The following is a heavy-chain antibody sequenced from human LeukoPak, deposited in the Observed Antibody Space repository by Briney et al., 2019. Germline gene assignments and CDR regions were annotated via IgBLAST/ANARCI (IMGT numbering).Heavy chain of an antibody. CDR1: GFTFSNAW. CDR2: IKSKTDGGTT. J-gene: IGHJ4*02. Sequence: GGSLRLSCAASGFTFSNAWMSWVRQAPGKGLEWVGRIKSKTDGGTTDYAAPVKGRFTISGDDSKNTLYLQMNSLKTEDTAVYYCPTDQDDSSGYLPSDYWGQGTLVTVSS. D-gene: IGHD3-22*01. V-gene: IGHV3-15*01. CDR3: PTDQDDSSGYLPSDY.